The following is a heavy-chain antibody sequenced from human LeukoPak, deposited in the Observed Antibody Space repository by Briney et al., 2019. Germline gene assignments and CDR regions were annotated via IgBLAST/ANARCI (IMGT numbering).Heavy chain of an antibody. J-gene: IGHJ4*02. CDR1: GFTFSSYA. Sequence: GGSLRLSCAASGFTFSSYAMHWVRQAPGKGLEWVAVISYDGSNKYYADSVKGRFTISRDNSKNTLYLQMNSLRAEDTAVYYCARSIGNGRFDYWGQGTLVTVSS. CDR2: ISYDGSNK. CDR3: ARSIGNGRFDY. D-gene: IGHD2-15*01. V-gene: IGHV3-30*04.